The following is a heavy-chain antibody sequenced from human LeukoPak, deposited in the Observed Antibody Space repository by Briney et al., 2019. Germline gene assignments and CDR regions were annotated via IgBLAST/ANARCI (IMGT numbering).Heavy chain of an antibody. V-gene: IGHV3-33*08. CDR1: GFTFSSYG. J-gene: IGHJ4*02. CDR2: IWYDGSNK. Sequence: GGSLRLSCAASGFTFSSYGMHWVRQAPGKGLEWVAVIWYDGSNKYYADSVKGRFIISRDNPKNTLYLQLNSLRAEDTAIYYCAKHLGYSSSHTDYWGQGTLVTVSS. D-gene: IGHD6-19*01. CDR3: AKHLGYSSSHTDY.